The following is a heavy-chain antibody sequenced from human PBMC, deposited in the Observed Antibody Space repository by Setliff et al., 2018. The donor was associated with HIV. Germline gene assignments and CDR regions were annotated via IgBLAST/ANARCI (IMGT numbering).Heavy chain of an antibody. CDR3: ASMGYFGVSYFQF. V-gene: IGHV1-2*02. D-gene: IGHD2-15*01. J-gene: IGHJ1*01. Sequence: GASVKVSCKASGYMFTAYHVHWVRRAPGRGLEWMGNIDPNNGVTRSARNFQGRVTMTRDTSISTAYMELSGLTSDDTAVYYCASMGYFGVSYFQFWGQGTLVTVSS. CDR1: GYMFTAYH. CDR2: IDPNNGVT.